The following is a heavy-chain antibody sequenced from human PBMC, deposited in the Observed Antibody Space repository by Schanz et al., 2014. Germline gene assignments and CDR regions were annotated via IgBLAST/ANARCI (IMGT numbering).Heavy chain of an antibody. CDR3: ARGIPYCSSTSCSGLDAYDV. CDR1: GYTFTSYG. CDR2: ISAYNGHT. Sequence: QVQLVQSGAEVKQSGASVKLSCKASGYTFTSYGITWVRQAPGQGLEWMGWISAYNGHTTYAQKFQGRVTMTTDTSTSTAYMELRNVRYDDTAMYYCARGIPYCSSTSCSGLDAYDVWGQGTLXTVSS. V-gene: IGHV1-18*01. D-gene: IGHD2-2*01. J-gene: IGHJ3*01.